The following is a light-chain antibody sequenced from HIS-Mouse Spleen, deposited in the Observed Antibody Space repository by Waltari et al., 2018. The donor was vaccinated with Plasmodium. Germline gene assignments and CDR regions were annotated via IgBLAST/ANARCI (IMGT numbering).Light chain of an antibody. Sequence: EIVMTQSPATLSVSPGERATLSCRASQSVSSNLARYQQKPGQAPRLLIYGASTRATGIPARFSGSGSGTEFTLTISSMQSEDFAVYYCQQYNLFGQGTKVEIK. CDR3: QQYNL. CDR1: QSVSSN. V-gene: IGKV3-15*01. J-gene: IGKJ1*01. CDR2: GAS.